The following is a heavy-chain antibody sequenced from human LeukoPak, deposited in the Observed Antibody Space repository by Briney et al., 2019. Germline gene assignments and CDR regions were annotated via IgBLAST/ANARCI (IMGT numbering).Heavy chain of an antibody. V-gene: IGHV4-39*02. CDR2: INHSGST. CDR1: GGSISSSSYY. J-gene: IGHJ4*02. CDR3: ASGQYYDLWSGYYVD. Sequence: PSETLSLTCTVSGGSISSSSYYWSWIRQPPGKGLEWIGEINHSGSTNYNPSLESRVTISVDTSKNHFSLKLSSVTAADTAVYYCASGQYYDLWSGYYVDWGQGTLVTVSA. D-gene: IGHD3-3*01.